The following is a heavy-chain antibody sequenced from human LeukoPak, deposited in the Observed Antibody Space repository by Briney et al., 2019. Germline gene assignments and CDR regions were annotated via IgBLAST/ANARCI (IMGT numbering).Heavy chain of an antibody. V-gene: IGHV1-69*04. CDR1: GGTFSSYA. D-gene: IGHD2-15*01. J-gene: IGHJ4*02. CDR3: ARIGLCSGGSCYVDY. CDR2: IIPIFGIV. Sequence: SVKVSCKASGGTFSSYAISWVRQAPGQGLEWMGRIIPIFGIVNYAQKFQGRVTITADKSTSTAYMELSSLRSEDTAVYYCARIGLCSGGSCYVDYWGQGTLVTVSS.